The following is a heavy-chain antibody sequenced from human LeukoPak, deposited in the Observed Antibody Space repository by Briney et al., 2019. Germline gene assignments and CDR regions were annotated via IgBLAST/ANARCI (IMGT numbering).Heavy chain of an antibody. CDR2: ITRNGGTL. D-gene: IGHD4-11*01. CDR1: GVTFHEYD. Sequence: GGSLRLSCAAAGVTFHEYDFHWVRQTPGRGLEWVSGITRNGGTLGYADSEKGRFTISRDNAKNSLYLHMNSLRPDDTALYYCALNVGVTVADTLDYWGQGTLVTVSS. J-gene: IGHJ4*02. CDR3: ALNVGVTVADTLDY. V-gene: IGHV3-9*01.